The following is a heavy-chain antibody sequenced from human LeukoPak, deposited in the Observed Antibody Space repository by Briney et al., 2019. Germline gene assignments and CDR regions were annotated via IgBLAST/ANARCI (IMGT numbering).Heavy chain of an antibody. J-gene: IGHJ4*02. CDR2: IWYDGSNK. CDR1: GFSFSTYG. D-gene: IGHD3-3*01. Sequence: PGRSLRLSCAASGFSFSTYGMLWVRQAPGKGLEWVAVIWYDGSNKYYADSVKGRFTISGDNSKNTLYLQMNSLRVEDTAVYYCARGGPEWPLDYWGQGTLVTVSS. V-gene: IGHV3-33*01. CDR3: ARGGPEWPLDY.